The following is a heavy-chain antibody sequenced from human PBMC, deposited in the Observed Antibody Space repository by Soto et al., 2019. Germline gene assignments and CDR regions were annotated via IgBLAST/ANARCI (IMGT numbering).Heavy chain of an antibody. CDR2: INHSGST. Sequence: SETLSLTCAVYGGSFSGYYWSWIRQPPGKGLEWIGEINHSGSTNYNPSLKSRVTISVDTSKNQFSLKLSSVTAADTAVYYCARGFPSHDFWSGYYYYYGMDVWGQGTTVTVSS. V-gene: IGHV4-34*01. D-gene: IGHD3-3*01. J-gene: IGHJ6*02. CDR1: GGSFSGYY. CDR3: ARGFPSHDFWSGYYYYYGMDV.